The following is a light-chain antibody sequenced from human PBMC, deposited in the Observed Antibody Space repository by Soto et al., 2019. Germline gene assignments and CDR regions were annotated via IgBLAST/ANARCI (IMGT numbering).Light chain of an antibody. V-gene: IGLV2-11*01. CDR2: DVI. J-gene: IGLJ1*01. CDR3: GSYAGSNTWV. Sequence: QSALTQPRSVSGSPGQSVTISCTGTSSDVGGYNYVSWYQQHPGKAPKLMIYDVIKRPSGVPDRFSGSKSGTTASLSISGLQAEDEAEYYCGSYAGSNTWVFGTGTKVTVL. CDR1: SSDVGGYNY.